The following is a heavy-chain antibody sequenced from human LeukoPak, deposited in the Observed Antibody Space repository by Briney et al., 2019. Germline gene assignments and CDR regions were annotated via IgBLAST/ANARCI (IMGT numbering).Heavy chain of an antibody. CDR2: ISSSSSYI. CDR1: GFTFSSYS. D-gene: IGHD2-2*01. Sequence: GGSLRLSCAASGFTFSSYSMNWVRQAPGKGVEWVSYISSSSSYIYYADSVKGRFTISRDNAKNSLYLQMNSLRAEDTAVYYCARGRLGYCSSTSCPWFDRWGQGTLVTVSS. CDR3: ARGRLGYCSSTSCPWFDR. J-gene: IGHJ5*02. V-gene: IGHV3-21*01.